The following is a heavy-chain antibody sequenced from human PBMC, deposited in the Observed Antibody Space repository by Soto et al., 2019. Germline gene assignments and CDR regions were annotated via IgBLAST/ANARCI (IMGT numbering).Heavy chain of an antibody. CDR3: ARASMIGVPGFFDV. CDR2: IYYSGST. Sequence: PSETLSVTCTVSGASIINNHYYWNFIRQPPGKGLEWIGYIYYSGSTSYNPSLESRLTISIDTSRNQFSLELRSVTAADTAVYFCARASMIGVPGFFDVWGRGTLVTFSS. CDR1: GASIINNHYY. D-gene: IGHD3-22*01. V-gene: IGHV4-30-4*08. J-gene: IGHJ2*01.